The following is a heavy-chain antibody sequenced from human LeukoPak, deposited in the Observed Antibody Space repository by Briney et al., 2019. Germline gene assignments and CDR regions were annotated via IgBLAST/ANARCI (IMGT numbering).Heavy chain of an antibody. CDR3: AKFGFGYCSSTSCYNADY. Sequence: SGGSLRLSCAASGFTFSSYAMSWVRQAPGKGLEWVSAISGSGGSTYYADSVKGRFTISRDNSKNTLYLQMNSLRAEDTAVYYCAKFGFGYCSSTSCYNADYWGQGTLVTVSS. CDR2: ISGSGGST. CDR1: GFTFSSYA. J-gene: IGHJ4*02. V-gene: IGHV3-23*01. D-gene: IGHD2-2*03.